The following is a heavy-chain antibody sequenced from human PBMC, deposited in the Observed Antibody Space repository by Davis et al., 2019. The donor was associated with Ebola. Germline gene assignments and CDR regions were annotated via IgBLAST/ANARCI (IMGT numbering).Heavy chain of an antibody. Sequence: GSLRLSCAVYGGSFSGYYWSWIRQPPGKGLEWIGEINHSGSTNYNPSLKSRLTISVDTPKNQFSLKLSSVTAADTAVYYCARGGAAAGRYYYYGMDVWGQGTTVTVSS. V-gene: IGHV4-34*01. J-gene: IGHJ6*02. CDR3: ARGGAAAGRYYYYGMDV. D-gene: IGHD6-13*01. CDR1: GGSFSGYY. CDR2: INHSGST.